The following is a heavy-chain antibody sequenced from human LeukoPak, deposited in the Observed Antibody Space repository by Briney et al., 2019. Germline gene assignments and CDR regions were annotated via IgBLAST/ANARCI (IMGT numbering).Heavy chain of an antibody. Sequence: ASVKVSWKASGGTFSSYTISWVRQAPGQGLEWMGRIIPILGIANYAQKFQGRVTITADKSTSTAYMELSSLRSEDTAVYYCARDHWVVSAATGGFDPWGQGTLVTVSS. CDR1: GGTFSSYT. CDR2: IIPILGIA. CDR3: ARDHWVVSAATGGFDP. D-gene: IGHD2-2*01. J-gene: IGHJ5*02. V-gene: IGHV1-69*04.